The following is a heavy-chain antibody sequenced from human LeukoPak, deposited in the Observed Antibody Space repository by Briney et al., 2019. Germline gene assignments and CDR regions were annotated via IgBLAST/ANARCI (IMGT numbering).Heavy chain of an antibody. CDR1: GGSVTTRSHF. CDR2: IYDTGST. V-gene: IGHV4-39*02. Sequence: PQTLSLTCTVSGGSVTTRSHFWGWIRQPPGKGLDWIGTIYDTGSTYYYPTLKSRVIISVDTSQNQFSLRLTSVTAADTAVYYCARGKEEANAFDVWGQGTIVT. D-gene: IGHD5-12*01. CDR3: ARGKEEANAFDV. J-gene: IGHJ3*01.